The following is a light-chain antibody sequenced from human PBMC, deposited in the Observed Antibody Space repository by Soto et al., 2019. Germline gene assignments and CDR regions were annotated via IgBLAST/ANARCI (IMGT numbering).Light chain of an antibody. CDR2: GNS. CDR3: QSSESSMNV. Sequence: QSVLTQPPSVSGAPGQRVTISCTGSSSNIGAGYDVYWYQQLPGTAPKLLIYGNSNRPSGVPDRFSGSKSGTSASLAITGLQAADEADYYCQSSESSMNVFGNGTKVTV. V-gene: IGLV1-40*01. CDR1: SSNIGAGYD. J-gene: IGLJ1*01.